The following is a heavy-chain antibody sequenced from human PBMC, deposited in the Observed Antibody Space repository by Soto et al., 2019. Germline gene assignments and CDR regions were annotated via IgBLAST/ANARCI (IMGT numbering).Heavy chain of an antibody. V-gene: IGHV3-23*01. D-gene: IGHD4-17*01. CDR3: AKGRVYYGDYGFQVDAFDI. Sequence: GGSLRLSCAASGFTFSSYAMSWVRQAPGKGLEWVSAISGSGGSTYYADSVKGRFTISRDNSKNTLYLQMNSLRAEDTAVYYCAKGRVYYGDYGFQVDAFDIWGQGTMVTVSS. CDR2: ISGSGGST. J-gene: IGHJ3*02. CDR1: GFTFSSYA.